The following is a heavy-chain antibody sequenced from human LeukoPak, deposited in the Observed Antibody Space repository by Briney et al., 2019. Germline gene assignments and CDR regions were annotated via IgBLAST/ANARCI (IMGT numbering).Heavy chain of an antibody. Sequence: GGSLRLSCAASGFTFSSYGMHWVRQAPGKGLEWVAVISYDGSNKYYADSVKGRFTISRDNSKNTLYLQMNSLRAEDTAVYYCAKEGGDYGVGNWFDPWGQGTLVTVSS. CDR3: AKEGGDYGVGNWFDP. CDR1: GFTFSSYG. V-gene: IGHV3-30*18. J-gene: IGHJ5*02. CDR2: ISYDGSNK. D-gene: IGHD4-17*01.